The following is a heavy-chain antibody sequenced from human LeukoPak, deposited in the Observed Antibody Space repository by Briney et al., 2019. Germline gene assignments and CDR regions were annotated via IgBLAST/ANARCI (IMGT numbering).Heavy chain of an antibody. D-gene: IGHD3-10*01. V-gene: IGHV3-7*01. Sequence: GGSLRLSCAASGFTFSSYWMSWVRQAPGKGLEWVANINQDGSEKYYVDSVKGRCTISRDNAKNSLYLQMNSLRAEDTAVYYCARDENYGSGSLRNYYMDVWGKGTTVTVSS. CDR3: ARDENYGSGSLRNYYMDV. CDR1: GFTFSSYW. CDR2: INQDGSEK. J-gene: IGHJ6*03.